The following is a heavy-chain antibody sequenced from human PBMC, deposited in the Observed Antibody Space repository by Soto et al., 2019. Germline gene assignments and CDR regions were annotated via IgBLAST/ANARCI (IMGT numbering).Heavy chain of an antibody. CDR2: INHSGST. CDR1: GGSFSGYY. Sequence: SETLSLTCAVYGGSFSGYYWSWIRQPPGKGLEWIGEINHSGSTNYNPSLKSRVTISVDTSKNQFSLKLSSVTAADTAVYYCARGPFPGYCSGGSCYGYYYYYYMDVWGKGTTVTVSS. D-gene: IGHD2-15*01. CDR3: ARGPFPGYCSGGSCYGYYYYYYMDV. J-gene: IGHJ6*03. V-gene: IGHV4-34*01.